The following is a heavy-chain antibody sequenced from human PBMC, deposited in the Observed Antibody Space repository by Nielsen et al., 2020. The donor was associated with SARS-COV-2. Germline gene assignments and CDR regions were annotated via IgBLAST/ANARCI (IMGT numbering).Heavy chain of an antibody. Sequence: GGSLRLSCAASGFTFSSYWMSWVRQAPGKGLEWVANIKQDGSEKYYVDSVKGRFTISRDNAKNSLYLQMNSLRAEDTAVYYCARKTMIVGANNWFDPWGQGTLVTVSS. CDR1: GFTFSSYW. J-gene: IGHJ5*02. D-gene: IGHD3-22*01. CDR3: ARKTMIVGANNWFDP. CDR2: IKQDGSEK. V-gene: IGHV3-7*05.